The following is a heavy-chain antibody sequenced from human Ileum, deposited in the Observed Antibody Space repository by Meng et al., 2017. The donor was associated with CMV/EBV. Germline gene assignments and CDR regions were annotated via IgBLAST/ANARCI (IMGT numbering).Heavy chain of an antibody. V-gene: IGHV3-74*01. CDR2: IEDDGRGT. J-gene: IGHJ4*02. CDR3: ARFGKAAGAY. Sequence: LSCAASGLSFSAYSMHWVRQDPGKGLDWVSRIEDDGRGTNYADSVKGRFTISRDNAKNTLYLQMNSLRVEDTAVYFCARFGKAAGAYWGQGILVTVSS. CDR1: GLSFSAYS. D-gene: IGHD6-13*01.